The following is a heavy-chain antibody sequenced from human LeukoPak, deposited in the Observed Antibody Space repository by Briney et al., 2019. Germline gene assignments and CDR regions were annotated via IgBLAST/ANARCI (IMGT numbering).Heavy chain of an antibody. CDR3: ARGGSAMFDY. CDR1: GFTFSSYS. J-gene: IGHJ4*02. V-gene: IGHV3-48*01. Sequence: PGGSLRLSCAASGFTFSSYSMNWVRQAPGKGLEWVSYISSSSSTIYYADSVKGRFTISRDNAKNSLYLQMNSLRAEDTAVYYCARGGSAMFDYWGQGTLVTVSS. D-gene: IGHD2-15*01. CDR2: ISSSSSTI.